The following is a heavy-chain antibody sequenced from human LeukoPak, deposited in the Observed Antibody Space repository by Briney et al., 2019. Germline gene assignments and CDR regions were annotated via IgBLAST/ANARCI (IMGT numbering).Heavy chain of an antibody. D-gene: IGHD3-3*01. CDR2: IYTSGST. CDR1: GGSISSYY. J-gene: IGHJ6*02. Sequence: SETLSLTCTVSGGSISSYYWSWIRQPAGKGLEWIGRIYTSGSTNYNPSLKSRVTMSVDTSKNQFSLKLSSVTAADTAVYYCARDGVLDYDFWSGTYGMDVWGQGTTVTVSS. CDR3: ARDGVLDYDFWSGTYGMDV. V-gene: IGHV4-4*07.